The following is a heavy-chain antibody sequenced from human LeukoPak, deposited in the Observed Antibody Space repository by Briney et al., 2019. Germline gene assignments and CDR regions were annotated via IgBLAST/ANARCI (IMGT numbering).Heavy chain of an antibody. CDR2: IYYSGST. Sequence: PSETLSLTCTVSGGSISSSSYYWGWIRQPPGKGLEWIGSIYYSGSTYYNPSLKSRVTISVDTSKNQFSLKLSSVTAADTAVYYCARRAVVRGALDYWGQGTLVTVSS. J-gene: IGHJ4*02. CDR1: GGSISSSSYY. CDR3: ARRAVVRGALDY. D-gene: IGHD3-10*01. V-gene: IGHV4-39*01.